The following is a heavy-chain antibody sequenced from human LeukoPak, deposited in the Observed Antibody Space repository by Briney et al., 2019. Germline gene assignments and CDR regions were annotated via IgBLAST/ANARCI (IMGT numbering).Heavy chain of an antibody. J-gene: IGHJ4*02. V-gene: IGHV3-23*01. CDR3: AKDLGYCSGGSCLALDY. CDR1: GFTFSSYA. CDR2: ISGSGGST. Sequence: GGSLRLSCAASGFTFSSYAMSWVRQAPGQGLEWVSAISGSGGSTYYADSVKGRFTISRDNSKNTLYLQMNSLRAEDTAVYYCAKDLGYCSGGSCLALDYWGQGTLVTVSS. D-gene: IGHD2-15*01.